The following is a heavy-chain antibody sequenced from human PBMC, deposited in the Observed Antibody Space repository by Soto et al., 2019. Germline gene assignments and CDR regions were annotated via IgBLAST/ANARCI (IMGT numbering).Heavy chain of an antibody. J-gene: IGHJ4*02. CDR1: GYTFTDYY. V-gene: IGHV1-46*01. D-gene: IGHD3-16*01. Sequence: QVQLVQSGAEVKKSGASVKVSCKASGYTFTDYYIHWVRQAPGQGLEWMGIINPSGGSTTYAQKFQDRVTMTRDTSTSTVIMELRSLRSEDTAVFYCARDGGYVRFDHWGQGTLVTVSS. CDR2: INPSGGST. CDR3: ARDGGYVRFDH.